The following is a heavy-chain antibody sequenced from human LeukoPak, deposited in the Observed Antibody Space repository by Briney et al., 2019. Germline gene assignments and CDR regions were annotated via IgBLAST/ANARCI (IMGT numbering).Heavy chain of an antibody. J-gene: IGHJ4*02. CDR2: ISAYNGNT. V-gene: IGHV1-18*01. CDR1: GYTFTSYG. D-gene: IGHD2-15*01. Sequence: ASVKVSCKASGYTFTSYGISWVLQAPGQGLEWMGWISAYNGNTNYAQKFQGRVTMTADTSTSTAYMELRSLRSDDTAVYYCARYRVVVAATGCDYWGQGTLVTVSS. CDR3: ARYRVVVAATGCDY.